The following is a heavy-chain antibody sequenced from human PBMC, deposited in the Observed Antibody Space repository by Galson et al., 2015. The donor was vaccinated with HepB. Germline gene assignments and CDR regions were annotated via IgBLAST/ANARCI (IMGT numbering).Heavy chain of an antibody. D-gene: IGHD2-15*01. V-gene: IGHV2-26*01. CDR2: IFSNDGK. J-gene: IGHJ3*02. CDR3: ARMGCSGGSCYDAFDI. Sequence: PALVKPTQTLTLTCTVSGFSLSNARVGVSWIRQPPGKALEWLAHIFSNDGKSYSTSLKSRLTISKDTSKSQVVLTMTNMDPVDTATYYCARMGCSGGSCYDAFDIWGQGTMVTVSS. CDR1: GFSLSNARVG.